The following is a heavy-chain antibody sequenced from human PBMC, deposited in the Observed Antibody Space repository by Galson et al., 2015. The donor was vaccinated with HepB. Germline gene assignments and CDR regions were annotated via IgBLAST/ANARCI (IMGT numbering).Heavy chain of an antibody. D-gene: IGHD6-19*01. CDR3: AKDPYLYSALAGTMAGFDY. CDR2: ISYDGRNK. CDR1: GVTFSNYG. Sequence: SLRLSCAASGVTFSNYGMHRVRQAPGKGLEWVAVISYDGRNKYYTDSVKGRFTISRDNSKNMVYLQMNSLRAEDTALYYCAKDPYLYSALAGTMAGFDYWGQGTLVTVSS. J-gene: IGHJ4*02. V-gene: IGHV3-30*18.